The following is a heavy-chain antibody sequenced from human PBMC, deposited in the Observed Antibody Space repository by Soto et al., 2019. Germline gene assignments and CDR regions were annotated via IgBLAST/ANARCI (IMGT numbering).Heavy chain of an antibody. CDR1: GGSISSGDYS. Sequence: PSETLSPTCTVSGGSISSGDYSWSWIRQPPGKGLEWIGYTYSSGSTYYNPSLKSRVTISVDTSKNQFSLKLSSVTAADTAVYYCARVPYCSSTSCPYRRAFYGMDVWGQGTTVTVSS. CDR2: TYSSGST. D-gene: IGHD2-2*01. CDR3: ARVPYCSSTSCPYRRAFYGMDV. V-gene: IGHV4-30-4*01. J-gene: IGHJ6*02.